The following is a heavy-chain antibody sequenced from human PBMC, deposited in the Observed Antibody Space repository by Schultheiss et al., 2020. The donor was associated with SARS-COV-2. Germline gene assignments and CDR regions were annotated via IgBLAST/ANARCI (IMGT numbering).Heavy chain of an antibody. CDR1: GGSISSSNW. CDR2: IYYSGST. J-gene: IGHJ4*02. V-gene: IGHV4-4*02. CDR3: AGAGPLHY. Sequence: SETLSLTCTVSGGSISSSNWWSWVRQPPGKGLEWIGYIYYSGSTNHNPSLKSRVTISVDTSKNQFSLKLSSVTAADTAMYYCAGAGPLHYWGQGTLVTVSS. D-gene: IGHD1-26*01.